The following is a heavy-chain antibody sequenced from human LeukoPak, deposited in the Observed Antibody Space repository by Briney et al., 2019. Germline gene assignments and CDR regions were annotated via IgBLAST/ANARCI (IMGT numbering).Heavy chain of an antibody. D-gene: IGHD1-1*01. V-gene: IGHV3-23*01. CDR3: VKHSGGVYGNSDS. CDR2: VGRSGVDT. Sequence: GGSLRLSCAASGFTFSSYAVSWFRQAPGKGLEWVSTVGRSGVDTYYADSVRGRFTISKDSSKNTLQMNSLSAEDTAIYYCVKHSGGVYGNSDSWGQGILVTVSS. CDR1: GFTFSSYA. J-gene: IGHJ4*02.